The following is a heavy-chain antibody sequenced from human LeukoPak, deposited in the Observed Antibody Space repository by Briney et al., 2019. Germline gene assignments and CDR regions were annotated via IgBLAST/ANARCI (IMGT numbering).Heavy chain of an antibody. CDR1: GGSISSYY. CDR3: ARQPNSVGGFDY. J-gene: IGHJ4*02. D-gene: IGHD3-16*01. V-gene: IGHV4-59*05. Sequence: SETLSLTCTVSGGSISSYYWSWIRQPPGKGLEWIGSIYYSGSTYYNPSLKSRVTISVDTSKNQFSLKLSSVTAADTAVYYCARQPNSVGGFDYWGQGTLVTVSS. CDR2: IYYSGST.